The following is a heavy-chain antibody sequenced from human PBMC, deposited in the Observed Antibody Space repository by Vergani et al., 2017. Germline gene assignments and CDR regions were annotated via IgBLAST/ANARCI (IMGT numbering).Heavy chain of an antibody. CDR3: ATDGRRSGGYDSDYYYYGMDV. D-gene: IGHD5-12*01. CDR1: GYTLTELS. V-gene: IGHV1-24*01. J-gene: IGHJ6*02. CDR2: FDPEDGET. Sequence: QVQLVQSGAEVKKPGASVKVSCKVSGYTLTELSMHWVRQAPGKGLEWMGGFDPEDGETIYAQKFQGRVTMTEDTSTDTAYMELSSLRSEDTAVYYCATDGRRSGGYDSDYYYYGMDVWGQGTTVTVSS.